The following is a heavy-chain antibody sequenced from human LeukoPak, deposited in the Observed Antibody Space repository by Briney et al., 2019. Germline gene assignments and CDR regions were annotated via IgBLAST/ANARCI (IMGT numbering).Heavy chain of an antibody. Sequence: GASVKVSCKASGYTFSSYYFHWVRQAPGQGLEWMGRIIPILGIANYAQKFQGRVTITADKSTSTAYMELSSLRSEDTAVYYCARSPGGMSSSVFDYWGQGTLVTVSS. V-gene: IGHV1-69*02. CDR1: GYTFSSYY. CDR3: ARSPGGMSSSVFDY. CDR2: IIPILGIA. J-gene: IGHJ4*02. D-gene: IGHD6-6*01.